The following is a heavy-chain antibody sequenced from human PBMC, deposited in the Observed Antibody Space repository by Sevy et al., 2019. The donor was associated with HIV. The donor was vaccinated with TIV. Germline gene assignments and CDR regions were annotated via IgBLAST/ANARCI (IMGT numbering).Heavy chain of an antibody. CDR1: GLTFSYYT. J-gene: IGHJ4*02. CDR3: TRSTDYYDNSGYDS. V-gene: IGHV3-21*03. D-gene: IGHD3-22*01. CDR2: ISSGSSYI. Sequence: GGSLRLSCAASGLTFSYYTMNWVRQAPGKGLEWVSSISSGSSYIFYADSMKGRFTVSRDNAKNSLFLQMNSLRDEDTALYYCTRSTDYYDNSGYDSWGRGTLVTVSS.